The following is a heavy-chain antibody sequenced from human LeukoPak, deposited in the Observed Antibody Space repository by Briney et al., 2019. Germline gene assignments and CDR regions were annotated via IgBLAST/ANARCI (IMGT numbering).Heavy chain of an antibody. CDR2: IKQDGSEK. J-gene: IGHJ6*03. CDR3: ARASVVVVVPYYYYYMDV. D-gene: IGHD2-15*01. CDR1: GFTFSSYW. Sequence: GGSLRLSCAASGFTFSSYWMSWVRQAPGKGLERVANIKQDGSEKYYVDSVKGRCTISRDNAKNSLYLQMNSLRAEDTAVYYCARASVVVVVPYYYYYMDVWGKGTTVTISS. V-gene: IGHV3-7*01.